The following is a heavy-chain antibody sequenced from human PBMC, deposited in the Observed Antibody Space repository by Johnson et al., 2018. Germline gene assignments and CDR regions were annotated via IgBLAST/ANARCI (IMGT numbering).Heavy chain of an antibody. CDR1: GASVRRGSYY. CDR2: MYYTGST. CDR3: ARSKGDTSGLYYHYAMDV. V-gene: IGHV4-61*01. Sequence: QVQLQESCPGLVRPSETLSLTCTVSGASVRRGSYYWTWIRQSPGKGLEYIGYMYYTGSTNYNPSLKSRVTISGVTSKNQFSLKLRPVTAADTAGYYCARSKGDTSGLYYHYAMDVCGQGTTVTVSS. J-gene: IGHJ6*02. D-gene: IGHD1-26*01.